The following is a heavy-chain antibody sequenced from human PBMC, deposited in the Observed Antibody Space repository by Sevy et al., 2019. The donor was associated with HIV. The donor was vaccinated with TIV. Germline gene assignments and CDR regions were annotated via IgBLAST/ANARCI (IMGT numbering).Heavy chain of an antibody. CDR3: AKGPHPAVTTSYGMDV. CDR2: IRYDGSNK. CDR1: GFTFNTYG. D-gene: IGHD4-17*01. Sequence: GGCLRLSCAASGFTFNTYGMHWVRQAPGKGLEWVTFIRYDGSNKYYADSVRGRFTISRDNSKNTLYLQMNSLRAEDTAVYYCAKGPHPAVTTSYGMDVWGQGTTVTVSS. V-gene: IGHV3-30*02. J-gene: IGHJ6*02.